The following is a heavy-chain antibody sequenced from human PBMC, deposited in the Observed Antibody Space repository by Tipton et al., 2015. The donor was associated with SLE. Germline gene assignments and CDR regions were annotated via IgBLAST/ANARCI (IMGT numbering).Heavy chain of an antibody. CDR3: AGELRDRDAFDI. CDR1: GFTFSTYA. V-gene: IGHV3-30*04. CDR2: ISFDGSNK. J-gene: IGHJ3*02. Sequence: SLRLSCAASGFTFSTYAMHWVRQAPGKGLEWVAVISFDGSNKYYADSVKGRFTISRDNSKNMLYLQMNSLRAEDTAVYYCAGELRDRDAFDIWGQGTMVTVSS.